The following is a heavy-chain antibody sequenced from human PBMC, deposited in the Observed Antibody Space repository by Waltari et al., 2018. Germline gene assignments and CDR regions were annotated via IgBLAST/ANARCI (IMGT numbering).Heavy chain of an antibody. J-gene: IGHJ3*01. D-gene: IGHD3-22*01. CDR2: IDSGGNQ. CDR1: GLTVSNNY. Sequence: DVQLVETGGGLIQPGGSLRLSCSVSGLTVSNNYMTWVRQAPAKGLEGGSVIDSGGNQYYAASVPCRFSISRDNFNNTLFLQMNNLRAEDTAIYYCARVIRDGPSGFYGIAAFDLWGQGTMVTVSS. CDR3: ARVIRDGPSGFYGIAAFDL. V-gene: IGHV3-53*02.